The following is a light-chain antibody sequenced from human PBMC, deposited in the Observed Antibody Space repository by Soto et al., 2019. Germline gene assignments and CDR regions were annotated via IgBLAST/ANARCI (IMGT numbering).Light chain of an antibody. CDR3: CSYAGSSSLDV. CDR1: SSDVGAYNF. V-gene: IGLV2-11*01. CDR2: DVT. J-gene: IGLJ1*01. Sequence: QSVLTQPRSVSGSPGQSVTISCTGTSSDVGAYNFVSWYQQHPGKAPKLLIYDVTKRPSGVPDRFSGSKSGNTASLTISGLQAEDEAEYYCCSYAGSSSLDVFGDGTKGTVL.